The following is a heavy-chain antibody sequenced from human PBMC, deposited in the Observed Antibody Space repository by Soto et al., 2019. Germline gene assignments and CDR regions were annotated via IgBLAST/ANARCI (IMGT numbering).Heavy chain of an antibody. CDR2: SYYSGST. D-gene: IGHD1-26*01. J-gene: IGHJ4*02. V-gene: IGHV4-59*01. CDR3: ARDQNGSPHFDY. Sequence: SETLSLTCTVSGASIRSYYWSWIRQPPGKGLEWIGFSYYSGSTNYNPSLKSRVTISVDTSKNQFSLKLTSVTAADTAVYYCARDQNGSPHFDYWGQGTLVTVSS. CDR1: GASIRSYY.